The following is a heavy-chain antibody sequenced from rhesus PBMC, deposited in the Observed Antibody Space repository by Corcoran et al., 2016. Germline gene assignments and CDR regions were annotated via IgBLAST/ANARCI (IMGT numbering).Heavy chain of an antibody. D-gene: IGHD2-33*01. CDR2: IKGATGGP. Sequence: QVQLLETGPGLVKSSETLSLTCSVSGGSFSSYWWVWIRQFPGEALEWIGEIKGATGGPTHTPSPKSRVSISHEASKNPCALRLESVPAADTAVYYGASPAGGWHCYGTQCFSGSWGQGVLVTGSS. CDR1: GGSFSSYW. J-gene: IGHJ4*01. CDR3: ASPAGGWHCYGTQCFSGS. V-gene: IGHV4-80*01.